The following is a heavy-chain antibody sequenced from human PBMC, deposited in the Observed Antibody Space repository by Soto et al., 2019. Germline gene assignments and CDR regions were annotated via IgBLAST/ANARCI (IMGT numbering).Heavy chain of an antibody. CDR3: ARTLWFGELSPLYY. D-gene: IGHD3-10*01. CDR1: GYTFTGYY. V-gene: IGHV1-2*02. Sequence: ASVKVSCKASGYTFTGYYMHWVRQAPGQGLEWMGWINPNSGGTNYAQKFQARVTMTRDTSISTAYMELSRLRSDDTAVYYCARTLWFGELSPLYYWSQGTLVTVSS. J-gene: IGHJ4*02. CDR2: INPNSGGT.